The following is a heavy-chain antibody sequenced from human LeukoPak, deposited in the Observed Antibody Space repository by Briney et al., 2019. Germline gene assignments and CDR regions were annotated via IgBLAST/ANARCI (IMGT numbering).Heavy chain of an antibody. J-gene: IGHJ4*02. CDR3: ARDIAHYDILTGYWD. CDR2: IYSGGST. Sequence: PGGSLRLSCAASGFTVSSNYMSWVRQAPGKGLEWVSVIYSGGSTYYADSVKGRFTISRDNSKNTLYPQMNSLRAEDTAVYYCARDIAHYDILTGYWDWGQGTLVTVSS. D-gene: IGHD3-9*01. V-gene: IGHV3-53*01. CDR1: GFTVSSNY.